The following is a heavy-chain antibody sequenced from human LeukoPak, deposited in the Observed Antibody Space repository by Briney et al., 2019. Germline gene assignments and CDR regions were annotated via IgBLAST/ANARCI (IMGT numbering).Heavy chain of an antibody. CDR1: GFIFSSYA. D-gene: IGHD2-8*01. J-gene: IGHJ4*02. CDR3: AKDRSCFKVVCHGDFDY. CDR2: ISGSGGST. Sequence: PGGSLRLSCAASGFIFSSYAMSWVRQAPGKGLEWVSTISGSGGSTYYADSVKGRFTISRDNSKNTVYLQMNSLRAEDTAVYYCAKDRSCFKVVCHGDFDYWAREPWSPSPQ. V-gene: IGHV3-23*01.